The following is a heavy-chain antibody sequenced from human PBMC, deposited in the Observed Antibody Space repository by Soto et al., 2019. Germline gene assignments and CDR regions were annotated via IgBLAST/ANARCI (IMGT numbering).Heavy chain of an antibody. V-gene: IGHV1-18*01. Sequence: QVQLVQSGAEVKKPGASVKVSCKASGYTFTSYGISWVRQAPGQGLEWMGWISAYNGNTKYAQKLQGRVTMTTDTSTSTAYMELRSLRXXXXXXXXXXXXXXXFDYWGQGTLVTVSS. CDR1: GYTFTSYG. J-gene: IGHJ4*02. CDR3: XXXXXXFDY. CDR2: ISAYNGNT.